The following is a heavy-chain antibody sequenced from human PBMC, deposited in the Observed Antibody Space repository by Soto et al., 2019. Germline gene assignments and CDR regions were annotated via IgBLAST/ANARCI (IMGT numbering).Heavy chain of an antibody. CDR3: AKGLVRGSWAQFDY. CDR1: GFTFSSYA. J-gene: IGHJ4*02. Sequence: GGSLRLSCAASGFTFSSYAMSWVRQAPGKGLEWVPAISGSGGSTYYADSVKGRFTISRDNSKNTLYLQMNSLRAEDTAVYYCAKGLVRGSWAQFDYWGQGTLVTVSS. V-gene: IGHV3-23*01. CDR2: ISGSGGST. D-gene: IGHD6-13*01.